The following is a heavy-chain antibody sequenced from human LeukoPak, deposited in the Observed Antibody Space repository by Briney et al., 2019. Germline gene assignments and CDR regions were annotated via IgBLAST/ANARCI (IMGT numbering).Heavy chain of an antibody. CDR3: ARGRVGAVYYFDY. Sequence: SETLSLTCAVYGGSFSGHYWSWIRQPPGKGLEWIGEINHSGSTNYNPSLKSRVTISVDTSKNQFSLKLSSVTAADTAVYYCARGRVGAVYYFDYWGQGTLVTVSS. D-gene: IGHD1-26*01. CDR1: GGSFSGHY. J-gene: IGHJ4*02. CDR2: INHSGST. V-gene: IGHV4-34*01.